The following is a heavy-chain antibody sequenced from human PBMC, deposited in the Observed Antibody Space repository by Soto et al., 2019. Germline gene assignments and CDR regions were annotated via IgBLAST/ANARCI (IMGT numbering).Heavy chain of an antibody. D-gene: IGHD2-2*01. J-gene: IGHJ6*02. Sequence: PGGSLRLSCAASGFTFSSYSMNWVRQAPGKGLEWVSYISSSSSTIYYADSVKGRFTISRDNSKNTLYLQMNSLRAEDTAVYYCAKVRVPAATAYYYYGMDVWGQGTTVTVSS. V-gene: IGHV3-48*01. CDR2: ISSSSSTI. CDR1: GFTFSSYS. CDR3: AKVRVPAATAYYYYGMDV.